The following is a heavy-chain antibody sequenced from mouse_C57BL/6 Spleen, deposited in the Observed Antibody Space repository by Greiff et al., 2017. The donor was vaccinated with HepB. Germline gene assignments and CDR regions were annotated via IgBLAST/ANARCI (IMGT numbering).Heavy chain of an antibody. CDR1: GYTFTDYE. Sequence: VQLQQSGAELVRPGASVTLSCKASGYTFTDYEMHWVKQTPVHGLEWIGAIDPETGGTAYNQKFKGKAILTADKSSSTAYMELRSLTSEDSAVYYCTRWGWLRLDYWGQGTTLTVSS. CDR3: TRWGWLRLDY. V-gene: IGHV1-15*01. CDR2: IDPETGGT. J-gene: IGHJ2*01. D-gene: IGHD2-2*01.